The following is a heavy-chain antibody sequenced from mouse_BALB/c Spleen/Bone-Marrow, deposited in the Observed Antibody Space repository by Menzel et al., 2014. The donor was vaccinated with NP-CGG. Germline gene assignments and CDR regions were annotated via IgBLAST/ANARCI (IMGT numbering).Heavy chain of an antibody. CDR2: IWGGGTT. J-gene: IGHJ3*01. V-gene: IGHV2-5-1*01. D-gene: IGHD1-1*01. CDR1: GFSLTNYG. Sequence: QVQLQQSGPSLVQPSQSLSITCTVSGFSLTNYGIYWVRQSPGKGLEWLGVIWGGGTTDYNAAFMSRLSITKDNSKSQVFFKMNSLQADDTAIYYCAKGHYGSSPFAYWGQGTLVTVSA. CDR3: AKGHYGSSPFAY.